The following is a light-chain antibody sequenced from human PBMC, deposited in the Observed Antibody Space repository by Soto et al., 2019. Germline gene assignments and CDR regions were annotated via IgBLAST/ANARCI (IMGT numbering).Light chain of an antibody. Sequence: QSVLTQPPSASGTPGQRVTMSCSGTSSNIANNFVYWYQQLPGTAPKLLIYSSDHRPSGGPDRFSASKSGASASLAISGRRSEDEADYYCASSDDNQSGVVFGGGTKVTVL. CDR1: SSNIANNF. CDR3: ASSDDNQSGVV. CDR2: SSD. J-gene: IGLJ3*02. V-gene: IGLV1-47*02.